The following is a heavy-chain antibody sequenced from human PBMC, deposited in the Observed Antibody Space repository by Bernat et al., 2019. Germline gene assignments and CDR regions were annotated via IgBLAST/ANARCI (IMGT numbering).Heavy chain of an antibody. J-gene: IGHJ6*02. CDR3: ARTFGERKMYYYGMDV. CDR2: ISTSSSTI. V-gene: IGHV3-48*01. CDR1: EFTFSTYS. D-gene: IGHD3-10*01. Sequence: EVQLVESGGGLVQPGGSLRLSCAASEFTFSTYSMNWFRQAPGKGLEGVSYISTSSSTIYYADSVKGRFTISRDNAKNSLYLQMNSLRAEDTAVYYCARTFGERKMYYYGMDVWGQGTTVTVSS.